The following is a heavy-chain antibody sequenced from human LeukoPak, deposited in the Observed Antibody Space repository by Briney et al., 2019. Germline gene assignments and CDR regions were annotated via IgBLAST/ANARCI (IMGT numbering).Heavy chain of an antibody. CDR3: ARDIVVVPGSGFDP. CDR1: GGTFSSYA. D-gene: IGHD2-2*01. V-gene: IGHV1-69*04. J-gene: IGHJ5*02. CDR2: IIPILGIA. Sequence: GSSVEVSCKASGGTFSSYAISWVRQAPGQGLEWMGRIIPILGIANYAQKFQGRVTITADKSTSTAYMELSSLRSEDTAVYYCARDIVVVPGSGFDPWGQGTLVTVSS.